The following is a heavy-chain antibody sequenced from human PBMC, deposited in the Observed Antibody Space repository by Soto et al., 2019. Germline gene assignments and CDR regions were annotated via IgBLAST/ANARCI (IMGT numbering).Heavy chain of an antibody. J-gene: IGHJ6*02. Sequence: AGGSLRLSCAASGFTFSSYGMHWVRQAPGKGLEWVAVISYDGSNKYYADSVKGRFTISRDNSKNTLYLQMNSLRAEDTAVYYCAKDRGELPVYYYYGMDVWGQGTTVTVSS. CDR3: AKDRGELPVYYYYGMDV. CDR1: GFTFSSYG. CDR2: ISYDGSNK. D-gene: IGHD1-26*01. V-gene: IGHV3-30*18.